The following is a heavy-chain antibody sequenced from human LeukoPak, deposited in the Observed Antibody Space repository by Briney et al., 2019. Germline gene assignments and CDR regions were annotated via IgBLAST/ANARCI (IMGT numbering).Heavy chain of an antibody. CDR3: VRLNWFDP. Sequence: GGSLRLSCAASGFTFSSYEMNRVRQAPGKGLEWVSYISSSGSTIWYADSVKGRFTISRDNAKNSLYLQMNNLRAEDTAVYYCVRLNWFDPWGQGTLVTVSS. J-gene: IGHJ5*02. V-gene: IGHV3-48*03. CDR2: ISSSGSTI. CDR1: GFTFSSYE.